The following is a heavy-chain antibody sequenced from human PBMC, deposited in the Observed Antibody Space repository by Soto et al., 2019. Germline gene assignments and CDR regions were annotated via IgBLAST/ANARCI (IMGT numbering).Heavy chain of an antibody. V-gene: IGHV1-18*01. D-gene: IGHD3-3*01. Sequence: ASVKVSCKTSGYTFTTYGIHWVRQAPGQGLEWMGWISGYNKNTNYAQKFQDRVTMTTDTSRSIGYMELTSLTFEDTAVYYCARGAHGSGYGVYWGQGTLVTVSS. CDR1: GYTFTTYG. CDR2: ISGYNKNT. J-gene: IGHJ4*02. CDR3: ARGAHGSGYGVY.